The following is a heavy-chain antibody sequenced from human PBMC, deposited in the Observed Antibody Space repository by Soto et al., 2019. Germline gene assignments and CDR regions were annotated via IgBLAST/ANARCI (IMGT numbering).Heavy chain of an antibody. CDR3: ARGGRIVDTGIGYYYYHAMDV. V-gene: IGHV1-46*01. J-gene: IGHJ6*02. CDR2: FNPTGDTA. Sequence: ASVKVSCKASGYTFTSYYIHWVRQAPGQGLEWMGIFNPTGDTASYAQKLQGRVTMTRDTSTGTAYMELGSLRSEDTAVYYCARGGRIVDTGIGYYYYHAMDVWGQGTTVTVS. D-gene: IGHD5-18*01. CDR1: GYTFTSYY.